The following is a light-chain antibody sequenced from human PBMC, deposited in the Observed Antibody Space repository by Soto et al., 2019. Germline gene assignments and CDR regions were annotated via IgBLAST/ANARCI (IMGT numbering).Light chain of an antibody. CDR2: EVS. Sequence: QLVLTQPPSASGSPGQSVTISCTGTSSDVGGYNYVSWYQQHPGKAPKLMIYEVSKRPSGVPDRFSGSKSGNTASLTVSGLQAEDEADYHCSSHAGANKLVFGGGTKLTVL. CDR1: SSDVGGYNY. J-gene: IGLJ2*01. V-gene: IGLV2-8*01. CDR3: SSHAGANKLV.